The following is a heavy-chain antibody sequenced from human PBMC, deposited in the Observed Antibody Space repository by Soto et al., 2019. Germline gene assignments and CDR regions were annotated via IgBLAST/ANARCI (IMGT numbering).Heavy chain of an antibody. Sequence: QVQLVESGGGVVQSGRSLRLSCAASGFTFSSYGMHWVRQAPGKGLEWVAVMSYDGSNKYYADSVKGRFTISRDNSKNTLYLQMNSLRAEDTAVYYCAKGVGTMIVVASDDAFDIWGQGTMVTVSS. CDR1: GFTFSSYG. V-gene: IGHV3-30*18. CDR3: AKGVGTMIVVASDDAFDI. D-gene: IGHD3-22*01. J-gene: IGHJ3*02. CDR2: MSYDGSNK.